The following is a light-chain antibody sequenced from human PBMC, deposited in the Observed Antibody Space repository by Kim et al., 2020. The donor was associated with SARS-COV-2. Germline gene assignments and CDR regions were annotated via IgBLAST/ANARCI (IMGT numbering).Light chain of an antibody. CDR3: SSYTSSGTMV. CDR2: DVS. J-gene: IGLJ2*01. V-gene: IGLV2-14*03. Sequence: GQSITISCTGTISDVGGYNYVSWYQQHPGKAPKLMIYDVSNRPSGVSNRFSGSKSGNTASLTISGLQAEDEADYYCSSYTSSGTMVFGGETQLTVL. CDR1: ISDVGGYNY.